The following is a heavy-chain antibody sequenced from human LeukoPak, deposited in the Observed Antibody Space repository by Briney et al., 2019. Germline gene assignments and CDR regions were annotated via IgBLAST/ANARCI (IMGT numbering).Heavy chain of an antibody. Sequence: MGIIYPCDSHTRYSPSFQGQVTISADKSISTAYLQWSSLKASDTAMYYCARWDTARTFDYWGQGTLVTVSS. D-gene: IGHD5-18*01. CDR2: IYPCDSHT. CDR3: ARWDTARTFDY. V-gene: IGHV5-51*01. J-gene: IGHJ4*02.